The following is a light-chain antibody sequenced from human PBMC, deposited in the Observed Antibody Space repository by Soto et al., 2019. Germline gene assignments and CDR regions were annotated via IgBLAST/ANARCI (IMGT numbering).Light chain of an antibody. J-gene: IGKJ2*01. CDR2: DAS. Sequence: EIVLTQSPATLSLSPGERATLSCRASQSVSSYLAWYQQKPGQAPRLLIYDASNRTTGIPARFSGSVSGTDFTRTSSILEPEDFALYYWQQRSNRPPTFGQGTKLEIK. CDR3: QQRSNRPPT. V-gene: IGKV3-11*01. CDR1: QSVSSY.